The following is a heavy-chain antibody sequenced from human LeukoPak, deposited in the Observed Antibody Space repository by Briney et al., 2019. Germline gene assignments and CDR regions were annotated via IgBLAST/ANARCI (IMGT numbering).Heavy chain of an antibody. CDR2: INTNTGNP. Sequence: ASVKVSCKASGYTFTSDAMNWVRQAPGQGLEWMGWINTNTGNPTYAQGFTGRFVFSLDTSVSTTYLQISSLKAEDTAVYYCASRYSSGWYAGMSGYWGQGTLVTVSS. J-gene: IGHJ4*02. CDR3: ASRYSSGWYAGMSGY. CDR1: GYTFTSDA. V-gene: IGHV7-4-1*02. D-gene: IGHD6-19*01.